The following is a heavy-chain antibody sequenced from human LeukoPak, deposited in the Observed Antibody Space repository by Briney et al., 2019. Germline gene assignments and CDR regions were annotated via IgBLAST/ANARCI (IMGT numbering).Heavy chain of an antibody. CDR1: GGSISGWY. J-gene: IGHJ4*02. CDR3: ARETSLAGFTSGLGFNY. D-gene: IGHD6-19*01. Sequence: SETLSLTCTVSGGSISGWYWSWIRQPPGKGLEWIGYIYGSGNTNYNPSLKSRVTMSIDTSKNQFSLKLTSMTAADTATYYCARETSLAGFTSGLGFNYWGQGILVTVSS. CDR2: IYGSGNT. V-gene: IGHV4-59*01.